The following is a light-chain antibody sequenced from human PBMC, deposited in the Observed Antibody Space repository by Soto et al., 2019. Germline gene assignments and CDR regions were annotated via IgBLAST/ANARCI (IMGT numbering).Light chain of an antibody. CDR2: EVD. J-gene: IGLJ2*01. CDR1: SSDIGGYNY. Sequence: QSALTQPPSASGSPGQSVTISCTGTSSDIGGYNYVSWYQQHPGKAPKLMIYEVDKRPSGVPDRFSGSKSGNTASLTVSGLQAEDESDYYCSSRAGSNVVFGGGTKVTVL. V-gene: IGLV2-8*01. CDR3: SSRAGSNVV.